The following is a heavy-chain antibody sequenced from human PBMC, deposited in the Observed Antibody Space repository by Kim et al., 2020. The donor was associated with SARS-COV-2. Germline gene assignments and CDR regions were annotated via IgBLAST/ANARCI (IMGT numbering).Heavy chain of an antibody. CDR1: GFTFSSYS. Sequence: GGSLRLSCAASGFTFSSYSMNWVRQAPGKGLEWVSSISSSSSYIYYADSVKGRFTISRDNAKNSLYLQMNSLRAEDTAVYYCARVVVAATYWFDPWGQGTLVTVSS. V-gene: IGHV3-21*01. CDR2: ISSSSSYI. D-gene: IGHD2-15*01. J-gene: IGHJ5*02. CDR3: ARVVVAATYWFDP.